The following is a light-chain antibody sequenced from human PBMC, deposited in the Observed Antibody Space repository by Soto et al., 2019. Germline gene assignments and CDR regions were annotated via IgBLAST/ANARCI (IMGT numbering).Light chain of an antibody. CDR3: FSYAGSYTFYV. J-gene: IGLJ1*01. CDR2: DVT. Sequence: QSALTQPRSVSGSPGQSVTISCTGTSSDIGGYYYVSWYQQHPGKAPNLMIYDVTKRPSGVPDRFSRSKSGTTASLTISGLQAEDEADYYCFSYAGSYTFYVFGTGTKLTV. V-gene: IGLV2-11*01. CDR1: SSDIGGYYY.